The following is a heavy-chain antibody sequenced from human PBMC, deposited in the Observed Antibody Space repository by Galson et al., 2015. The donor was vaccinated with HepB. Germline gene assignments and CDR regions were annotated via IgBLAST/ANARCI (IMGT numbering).Heavy chain of an antibody. V-gene: IGHV5-51*01. CDR2: IYPGDSDT. Sequence: QSGAEVKKPGESLKISCKGSGYTFSSYWIAWVRQMPGKGLEYMGIIYPGDSDTRYSPSFQGQVTISADKSITTAYLQWSSLKASDTAVYYCARSGVEATPVDYWGQGTLVTVSS. J-gene: IGHJ4*02. CDR1: GYTFSSYW. D-gene: IGHD1-26*01. CDR3: ARSGVEATPVDY.